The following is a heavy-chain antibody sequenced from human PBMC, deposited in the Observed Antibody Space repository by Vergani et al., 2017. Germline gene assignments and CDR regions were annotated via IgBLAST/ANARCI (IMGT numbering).Heavy chain of an antibody. CDR3: AGMSGYSYGFDY. Sequence: QVHLVESGGGVVQPGRSLTLSCVASGFSFRGHGMHWVRQAPGKGLEWVAMISYDGDRRDYGDFAKGRFTISRDNAKNSLYLQMNSLRAEDTAVYYCAGMSGYSYGFDYWGQGTLVTVSS. V-gene: IGHV3-30*03. CDR1: GFSFRGHG. CDR2: ISYDGDRR. D-gene: IGHD5-18*01. J-gene: IGHJ4*02.